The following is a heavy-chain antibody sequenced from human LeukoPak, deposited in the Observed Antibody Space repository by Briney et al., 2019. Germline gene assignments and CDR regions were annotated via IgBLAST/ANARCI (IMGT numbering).Heavy chain of an antibody. J-gene: IGHJ4*02. Sequence: PGGSLRLSCAASGFTFSSYSMNWVRQAPGKGLEWVSSISSSSSYIYYADSVKGRFTISRDNAKNSLYLQMNSLRAEDTAVYYCAMATVTTREGYFDYWGQGTLVTVSS. CDR2: ISSSSSYI. CDR3: AMATVTTREGYFDY. V-gene: IGHV3-21*01. D-gene: IGHD4-11*01. CDR1: GFTFSSYS.